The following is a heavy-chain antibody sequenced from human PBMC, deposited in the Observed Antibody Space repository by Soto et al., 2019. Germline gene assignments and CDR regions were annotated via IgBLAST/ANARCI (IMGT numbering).Heavy chain of an antibody. CDR3: ARPTSRSGIFVAFDI. J-gene: IGHJ3*02. D-gene: IGHD6-6*01. CDR2: ISYSGST. Sequence: QLQLQESGPGLVKPSETLSLTCTVSGGSISSSSYYWGWIRQPPGKGLEWIGSISYSGSTYYNPSLKSRVTISVDTSKNQFSLKLSSVTAADTAVYYCARPTSRSGIFVAFDIWGQGTMVTVSS. CDR1: GGSISSSSYY. V-gene: IGHV4-39*01.